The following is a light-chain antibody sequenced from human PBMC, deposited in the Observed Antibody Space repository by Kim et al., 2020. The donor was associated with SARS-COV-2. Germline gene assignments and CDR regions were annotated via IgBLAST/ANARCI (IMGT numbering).Light chain of an antibody. CDR3: SSYTSSRTWV. V-gene: IGLV2-14*04. J-gene: IGLJ3*02. Sequence: GQVNTIPSPGTSGDVGCYNYVSWYQQHPGKAPHRMLFDVSQRPSGVSNRFSGSKSGNTASLTISGLQAEDEADYHCSSYTSSRTWVFGGGTQLTVL. CDR1: SGDVGCYNY. CDR2: DVS.